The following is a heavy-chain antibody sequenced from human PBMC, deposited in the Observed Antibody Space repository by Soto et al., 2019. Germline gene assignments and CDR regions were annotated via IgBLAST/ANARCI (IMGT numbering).Heavy chain of an antibody. V-gene: IGHV3-21*01. CDR3: ADARYCSGGSCSGTGGY. CDR1: GFTFSSYS. CDR2: ISSSSSYI. D-gene: IGHD2-15*01. J-gene: IGHJ4*02. Sequence: GGSLRLSCAASGFTFSSYSMNWVRQAPGKGLEWVSSISSSSSYIYYADSVKGRFTISRDNAKNSLYLQMNSLRAEDTAVYYCADARYCSGGSCSGTGGYWGQGTLVTVSS.